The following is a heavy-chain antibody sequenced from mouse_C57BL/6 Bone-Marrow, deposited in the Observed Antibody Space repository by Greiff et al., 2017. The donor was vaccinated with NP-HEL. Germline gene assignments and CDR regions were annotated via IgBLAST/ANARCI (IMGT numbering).Heavy chain of an antibody. Sequence: EVQLQQSGAELVKPGASVKLSCTASGFNIKDYYMHWVKQRTEQGLEWIGRIDPEDGKTKSAPKFQGKATITADTSSKTAYLQLSILTSEDTAVYYCARTFVHWLRAMDYWGQGTSVTVSS. CDR3: ARTFVHWLRAMDY. CDR1: GFNIKDYY. CDR2: IDPEDGKT. D-gene: IGHD2-2*01. J-gene: IGHJ4*01. V-gene: IGHV14-2*01.